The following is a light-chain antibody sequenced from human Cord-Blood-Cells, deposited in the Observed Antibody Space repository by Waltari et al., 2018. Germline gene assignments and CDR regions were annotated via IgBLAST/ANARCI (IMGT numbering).Light chain of an antibody. Sequence: SYELTQPLSVSVALGQTARITCGGNNIGSKNVHWYQQKPGLAPVLVSNRVSNRPPGIPERFSGSNSGNTATLTISRAQAGDEADYYCQVWDSSTVVFGGGTKLTVL. V-gene: IGLV3-9*01. CDR1: NIGSKN. J-gene: IGLJ2*01. CDR3: QVWDSSTVV. CDR2: RVS.